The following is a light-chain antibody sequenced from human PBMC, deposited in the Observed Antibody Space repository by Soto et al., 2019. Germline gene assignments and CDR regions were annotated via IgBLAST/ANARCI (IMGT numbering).Light chain of an antibody. CDR1: QSVRIY. J-gene: IGKJ5*01. V-gene: IGKV3-11*01. CDR2: DAS. CDR3: QQRISWPPT. Sequence: EIVLTQSPATLPLSPGERATVSCRASQSVRIYLAWYQQKPGQAPRLLIYDASNRATGIPARFSGSGPGADCTLTISSLGPEDFAVYYCQQRISWPPTVGQGKRLDIK.